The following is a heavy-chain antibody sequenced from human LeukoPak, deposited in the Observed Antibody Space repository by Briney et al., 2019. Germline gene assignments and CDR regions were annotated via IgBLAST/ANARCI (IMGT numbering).Heavy chain of an antibody. J-gene: IGHJ6*03. V-gene: IGHV3-49*04. CDR1: GFTFGDYA. Sequence: GGSLRLSCTASGFTFGDYAMSWVRQAPGKGLEWVGFIRSKAYGGTTEYAASVKGRFTISRDDSKSIAYLQMNSLKTEDTAVYYCTRAFGSYYYNYYYMDVWGKGTTVTISS. CDR2: IRSKAYGGTT. D-gene: IGHD1-26*01. CDR3: TRAFGSYYYNYYYMDV.